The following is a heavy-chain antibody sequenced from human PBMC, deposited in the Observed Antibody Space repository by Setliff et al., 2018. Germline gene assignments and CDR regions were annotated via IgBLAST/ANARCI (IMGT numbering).Heavy chain of an antibody. V-gene: IGHV4-39*07. CDR3: ARGQNSYHPGSWGPLYDH. D-gene: IGHD3-10*01. CDR1: GDSMNSGVYY. CDR2: IYSGGTT. J-gene: IGHJ4*02. Sequence: SSETLSLTCKVSGDSMNSGVYYWAWIRQPPGKGLEWIGRIYSGGTTYYNSSLKSRVTISVDTSKNQFSLKLSSVTAADTAVFFCARGQNSYHPGSWGPLYDHWGQGTQVTV.